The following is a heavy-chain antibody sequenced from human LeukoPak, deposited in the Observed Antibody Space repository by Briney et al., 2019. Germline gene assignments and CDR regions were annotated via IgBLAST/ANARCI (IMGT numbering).Heavy chain of an antibody. CDR1: GYTFTGYY. D-gene: IGHD3-22*01. J-gene: IGHJ4*02. Sequence: ASVKVSCKASGYTFTGYYMHWVRQAPGQGLEWMGWINPNSGGTNYAQKFQGRVTITRDTSISTAYMELSRLRSGDTAVYYCARSQRRAYYYDSSGYYSAFDYWGQGTLVTVSS. CDR3: ARSQRRAYYYDSSGYYSAFDY. V-gene: IGHV1-2*02. CDR2: INPNSGGT.